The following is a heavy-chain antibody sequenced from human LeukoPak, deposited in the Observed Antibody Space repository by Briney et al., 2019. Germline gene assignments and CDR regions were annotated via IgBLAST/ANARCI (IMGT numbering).Heavy chain of an antibody. J-gene: IGHJ5*02. CDR2: IIPILGIA. D-gene: IGHD4-11*01. Sequence: SVKVSCKASGGTFSSYAISWVRQAPGQGLEWMGRIIPILGIANYAQKFQGRVTITADKSTSTAYMELSSLRSEDTAVYYCAREDSNYSNWFDPWGQGTLVTVSS. CDR3: AREDSNYSNWFDP. CDR1: GGTFSSYA. V-gene: IGHV1-69*04.